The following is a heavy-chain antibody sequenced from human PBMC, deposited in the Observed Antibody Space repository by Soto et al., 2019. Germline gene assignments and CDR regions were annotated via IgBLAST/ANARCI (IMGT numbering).Heavy chain of an antibody. Sequence: SCAASGFTFDDYAMHWVRQAPGKGLEWVSLISWDGGSTYYADSVKGRFTISRDNSKNSLYLQMNSLRAEDTALYYCAKEYDFWSGYGRGMDVWGQGTTVTVSS. CDR2: ISWDGGST. CDR1: GFTFDDYA. D-gene: IGHD3-3*01. J-gene: IGHJ6*02. CDR3: AKEYDFWSGYGRGMDV. V-gene: IGHV3-43D*04.